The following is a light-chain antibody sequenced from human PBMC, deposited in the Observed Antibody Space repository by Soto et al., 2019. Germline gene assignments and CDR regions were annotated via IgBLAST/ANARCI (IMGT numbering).Light chain of an antibody. CDR1: QSVSGNY. J-gene: IGKJ2*01. CDR2: GSS. CDR3: QKYGSSPPYT. Sequence: EIVLTQSPGTLSLSPGERATLSCRASQSVSGNYLAWYQQKPRQSPRLLIYGSSDRATGLPDRFSGSGSGTDFPLTITRVEPEDFAVYYCQKYGSSPPYTFGQGTKLEIK. V-gene: IGKV3-20*01.